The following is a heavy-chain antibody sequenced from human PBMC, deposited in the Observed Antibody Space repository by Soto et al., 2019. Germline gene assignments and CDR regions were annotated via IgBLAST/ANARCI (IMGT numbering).Heavy chain of an antibody. D-gene: IGHD3-10*01. Sequence: QVQLVQSGAEVKKPGASVKVSCKASGYTFTSYDINWVRQATGQGLEWMGWMNPNSGNTGYAQKFQGRVNMTSNTSISTAYMELSSLRSEDTAVYYCASSGSGTGWFDPWGQGILVTVPS. CDR3: ASSGSGTGWFDP. CDR2: MNPNSGNT. J-gene: IGHJ5*02. CDR1: GYTFTSYD. V-gene: IGHV1-8*01.